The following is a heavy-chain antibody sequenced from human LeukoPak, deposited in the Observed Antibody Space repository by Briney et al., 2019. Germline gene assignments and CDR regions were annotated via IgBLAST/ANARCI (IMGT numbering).Heavy chain of an antibody. Sequence: GGSLRLSCAASGFTFSSYEMNWVRQAPGKGLEWVSFISSSSTYIYYADSLKGRFTISRDNAKNSLYLQMNSLRAEDTAIYYCARDGVAELMSALDYWGQGILVTVSS. J-gene: IGHJ4*02. CDR3: ARDGVAELMSALDY. D-gene: IGHD1-26*01. V-gene: IGHV3-21*06. CDR1: GFTFSSYE. CDR2: ISSSSTYI.